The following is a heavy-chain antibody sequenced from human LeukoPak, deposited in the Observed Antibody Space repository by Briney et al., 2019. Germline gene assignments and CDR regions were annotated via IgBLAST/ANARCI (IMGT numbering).Heavy chain of an antibody. CDR3: ARDRGGLDAFDI. Sequence: GSSVKVSCKASGYTFTGYYMHWVRQAPAQGLEWMGWINPNSVGTNYAQNFQGRVTMIRDTSISTAYMELSRLTSDDTAVYYCARDRGGLDAFDIWGQGTMVTVSS. CDR1: GYTFTGYY. V-gene: IGHV1-2*02. J-gene: IGHJ3*02. D-gene: IGHD3-10*01. CDR2: INPNSVGT.